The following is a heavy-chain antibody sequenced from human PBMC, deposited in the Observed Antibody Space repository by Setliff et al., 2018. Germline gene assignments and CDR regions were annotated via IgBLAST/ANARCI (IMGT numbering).Heavy chain of an antibody. CDR2: INPNSGGT. CDR3: ARGLYDWFGCMDF. V-gene: IGHV1-2*02. J-gene: IGHJ4*02. Sequence: ASVKVSCKASGYTFTGYFMHWVRQVPGQGLEWMGWINPNSGGTKYAQKFQARVTMTRDTSISTVYMELSSLRSDDTAVYYCARGLYDWFGCMDFWGLGTLVTVPS. CDR1: GYTFTGYF. D-gene: IGHD3-9*01.